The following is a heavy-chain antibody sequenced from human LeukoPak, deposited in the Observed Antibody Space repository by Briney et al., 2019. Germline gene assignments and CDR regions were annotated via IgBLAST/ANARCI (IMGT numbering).Heavy chain of an antibody. J-gene: IGHJ6*03. CDR1: GFTFSDYY. Sequence: GSLRLSCAASGFTFSDYYMSWIRQAPGKGLEWVSYISSSGSTIYYADSVKGRFTISRDNAKNSLYLQMNSLRAEDTAVYYCAREPYYYYYYYMDVWGKGTTVTVSS. V-gene: IGHV3-11*01. CDR3: AREPYYYYYYYMDV. CDR2: ISSSGSTI.